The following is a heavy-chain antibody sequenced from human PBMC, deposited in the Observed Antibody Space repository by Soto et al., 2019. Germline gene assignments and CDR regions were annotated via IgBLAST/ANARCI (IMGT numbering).Heavy chain of an antibody. V-gene: IGHV3-23*01. J-gene: IGHJ4*02. CDR1: GFTFSSNA. CDR3: ARALCGSTNCYGGNFDD. D-gene: IGHD2-2*01. CDR2: ISEGGGST. Sequence: PGGSLRLSCAASGFTFSSNAMSWVRQAPGKGLEWVSAISEGGGSTYYADSVKGRLTISRDNSKNTLYLQMNSLRAEDTALYYWARALCGSTNCYGGNFDDWGQGTLVTVSS.